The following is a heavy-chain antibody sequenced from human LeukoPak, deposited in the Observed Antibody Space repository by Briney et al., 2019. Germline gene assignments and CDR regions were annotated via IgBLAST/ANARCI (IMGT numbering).Heavy chain of an antibody. V-gene: IGHV1-18*01. Sequence: ASVKVSCKASGYTFTSYGISWVRQAPGQGHECMGWISAYNGNTNYAQKLQGRVTMTTDTSTSTAYMELRSLRSDDTAVYYCAREPYYYDSSGYYYAFDYWGQGTLVTVSS. CDR2: ISAYNGNT. CDR1: GYTFTSYG. D-gene: IGHD3-22*01. CDR3: AREPYYYDSSGYYYAFDY. J-gene: IGHJ4*02.